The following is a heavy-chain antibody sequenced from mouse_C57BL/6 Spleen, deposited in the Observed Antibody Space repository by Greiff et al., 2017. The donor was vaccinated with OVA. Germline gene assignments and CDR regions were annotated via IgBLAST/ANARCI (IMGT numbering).Heavy chain of an antibody. CDR3: ARWYGNHFDY. CDR1: GYTFTSYW. V-gene: IGHV1-61*01. D-gene: IGHD2-10*02. Sequence: QVQLQQPGAELVRPGSSVKLSCKASGYTFTSYWMDWVKQRPGQGLEWIGNIYPSDSETHYNQKFKDKATLTVDKSSSTAYMQLSSLTSEDSAVYYCARWYGNHFDYWGQGTTLTVSS. J-gene: IGHJ2*01. CDR2: IYPSDSET.